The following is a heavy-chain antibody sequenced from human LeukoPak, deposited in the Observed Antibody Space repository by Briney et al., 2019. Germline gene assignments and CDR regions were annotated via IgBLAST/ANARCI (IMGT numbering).Heavy chain of an antibody. CDR1: GYSISSGYY. J-gene: IGHJ2*01. Sequence: PSETLSLTCTVSGYSISSGYYWGWIRQPPGKGLEWIGSIYHSGSTYYNPSLKSRVTISVDTSKNQFSLKLSSVTAAVTAVYYCARGSLRGGWYFDLWGRGTLVTVSS. CDR2: IYHSGST. CDR3: ARGSLRGGWYFDL. V-gene: IGHV4-38-2*02. D-gene: IGHD3-16*01.